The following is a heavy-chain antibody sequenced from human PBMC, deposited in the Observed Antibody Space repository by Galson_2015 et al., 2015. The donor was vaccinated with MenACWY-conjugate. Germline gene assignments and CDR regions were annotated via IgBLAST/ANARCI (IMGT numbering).Heavy chain of an antibody. J-gene: IGHJ4*02. CDR2: IKYDGSEQ. V-gene: IGHV3-7*01. CDR1: GFPFGTYW. CDR3: VRPIMTFAAVRSLDY. Sequence: SLRLSCAASGFPFGTYWMTWVRQAPGKGLEWVANIKYDGSEQCYGDSVRGRLIISRDNADNSLFLQMNSLRPEDTAVYYCVRPIMTFAAVRSLDYWGQGTVVTVSS. D-gene: IGHD3-10*01.